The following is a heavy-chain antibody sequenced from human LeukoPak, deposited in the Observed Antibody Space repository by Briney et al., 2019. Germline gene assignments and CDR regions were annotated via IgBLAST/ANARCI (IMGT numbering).Heavy chain of an antibody. V-gene: IGHV4-61*02. CDR3: ARVLTTYYYGMDV. CDR1: GGSISSGSYY. D-gene: IGHD4-11*01. Sequence: PSQTLSLTCTVSGGSISSGSYYWSWIRQLAGKGLEWIGRIYTSGSTNYNPSLKSRVTISVDTSKNQFSLKLSSVTAADTAVYYCARVLTTYYYGMDVWGQGTTVTVSS. CDR2: IYTSGST. J-gene: IGHJ6*02.